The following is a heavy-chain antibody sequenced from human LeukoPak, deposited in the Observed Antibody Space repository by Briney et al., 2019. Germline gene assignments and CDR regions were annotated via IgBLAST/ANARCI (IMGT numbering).Heavy chain of an antibody. J-gene: IGHJ4*02. CDR1: GDSVSSNSAT. V-gene: IGHV6-1*01. CDR2: TYYRSKWNN. D-gene: IGHD2-21*01. CDR3: VRRIRLAQDLFYFDS. Sequence: SQTLALTCVISGDSVSSNSATWNWIRQSPSRGLEWLGRTYYRSKWNNDYAVSVKSRITINPDTSKNQFSLQLNSVTPEDTAVYYCVRRIRLAQDLFYFDSLGQGALVTVSS.